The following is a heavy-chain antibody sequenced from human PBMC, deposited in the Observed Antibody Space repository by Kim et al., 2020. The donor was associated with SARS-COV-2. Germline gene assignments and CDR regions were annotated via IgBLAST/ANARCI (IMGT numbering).Heavy chain of an antibody. CDR2: IYPGDSDT. Sequence: GESLKISCKDSGYSFPNYWIAWVRQMPGKGLEWMGIIYPGDSDTRYSPSFQGQVTISADKSINTAYLQWSSLRASDTAIYYCARQEAATGWFDSWGQGTLVTVSS. V-gene: IGHV5-51*01. J-gene: IGHJ5*01. CDR1: GYSFPNYW. CDR3: ARQEAATGWFDS. D-gene: IGHD6-13*01.